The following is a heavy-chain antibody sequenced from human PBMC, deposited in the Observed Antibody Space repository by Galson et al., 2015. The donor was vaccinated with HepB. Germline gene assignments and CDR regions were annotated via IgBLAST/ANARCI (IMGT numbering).Heavy chain of an antibody. CDR2: IWYDGSNK. D-gene: IGHD3-16*01. V-gene: IGHV3-33*01. CDR1: GFTFSSYG. CDR3: ARDAGVLSNWFDP. J-gene: IGHJ5*02. Sequence: SLRLSCAASGFTFSSYGMHWVRQAPGKGLEWVAVIWYDGSNKYYADSVKGRFTISRDNSKNTLYLQMNSLRAEDTAVYYCARDAGVLSNWFDPWGQGTLVTVSS.